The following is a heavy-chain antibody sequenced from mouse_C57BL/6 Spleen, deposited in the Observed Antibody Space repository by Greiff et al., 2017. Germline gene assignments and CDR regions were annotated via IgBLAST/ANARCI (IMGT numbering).Heavy chain of an antibody. V-gene: IGHV10-1*01. J-gene: IGHJ3*01. CDR2: IRSKSNNYAT. CDR1: GFSFNTYA. Sequence: EVKLVESGGGLVQPKGSLKLSCAASGFSFNTYAMNWVRQAPGKGLEWVARIRSKSNNYATYYADSVKDRFTISRDDSESMLYLQMNNLKTEDTAMYYCVRQDQGWFAYWGQGTLVTVSA. CDR3: VRQDQGWFAY.